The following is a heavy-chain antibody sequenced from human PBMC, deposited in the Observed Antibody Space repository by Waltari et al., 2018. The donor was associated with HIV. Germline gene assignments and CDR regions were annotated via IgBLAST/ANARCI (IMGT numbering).Heavy chain of an antibody. Sequence: QVQLQESGPGLVKPSETLSLTCTVSGGSISSYYWIWIRQPAGKGLEWIGRIYTSENTRDHPSLKSRVTMSVDTSKNQFSLKLSSVIAADTAVYYCARERDCSNTRALDYWGQGTLVTVSS. V-gene: IGHV4-4*07. D-gene: IGHD4-4*01. CDR3: ARERDCSNTRALDY. CDR2: IYTSENT. J-gene: IGHJ4*02. CDR1: GGSISSYY.